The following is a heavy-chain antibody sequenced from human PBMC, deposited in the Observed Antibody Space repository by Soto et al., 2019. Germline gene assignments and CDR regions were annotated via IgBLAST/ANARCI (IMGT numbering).Heavy chain of an antibody. Sequence: PWGSLRLSCAASGFTFISYATHFFRQAPCKGLEWVAFISYDGSNKYYADSVKGRFTISRDNSKNTLCLQMNTLRAEDTAVYYCARVGYHYGMDVWGQGTTVTVSS. CDR3: ARVGYHYGMDV. CDR1: GFTFISYA. J-gene: IGHJ6*02. CDR2: ISYDGSNK. V-gene: IGHV3-30-3*01.